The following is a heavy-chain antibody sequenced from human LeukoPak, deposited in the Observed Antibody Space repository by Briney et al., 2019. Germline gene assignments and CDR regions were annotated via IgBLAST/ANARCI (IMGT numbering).Heavy chain of an antibody. J-gene: IGHJ6*02. D-gene: IGHD3-16*01. CDR1: GFTFSSNA. Sequence: GGSLRLSCAASGFTFSSNAMSWVRQAPGRGLEWVANIKQDGSEKYYVDSVKGRFTISRDNAKNSLFLQMNSLRAEDTAVYYCARIMYSYYGMDVWGQGTTVTVSS. CDR2: IKQDGSEK. CDR3: ARIMYSYYGMDV. V-gene: IGHV3-7*01.